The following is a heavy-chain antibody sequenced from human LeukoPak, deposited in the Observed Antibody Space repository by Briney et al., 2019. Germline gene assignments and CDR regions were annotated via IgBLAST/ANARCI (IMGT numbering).Heavy chain of an antibody. D-gene: IGHD1-26*01. Sequence: GGSLRLSGAASGFTVTTHYMTWFRQAPGKGLEWVSVIYAGGDTYYADSVKGRFIISRDDSKDTLYLQMNRLRAEDTAVYYCARVNSGLDAFDIWGQGTMVTVSS. CDR3: ARVNSGLDAFDI. V-gene: IGHV3-53*01. J-gene: IGHJ3*02. CDR1: GFTVTTHY. CDR2: IYAGGDT.